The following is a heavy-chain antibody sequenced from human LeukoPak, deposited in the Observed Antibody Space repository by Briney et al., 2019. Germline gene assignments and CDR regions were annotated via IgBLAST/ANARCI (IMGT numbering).Heavy chain of an antibody. Sequence: SETLSLTCNVSGYFISSGYYWGWIRQPPGKGLEWIGSMYFSGSTYYNPSLKSRVTISLDTSKNQFSLKMTSVTAADTAVYYCARGRFEVRRITIFGRYYYMDVWGKGTTVTVSS. CDR2: MYFSGST. CDR3: ARGRFEVRRITIFGRYYYMDV. J-gene: IGHJ6*03. V-gene: IGHV4-38-2*02. CDR1: GYFISSGYY. D-gene: IGHD3-3*01.